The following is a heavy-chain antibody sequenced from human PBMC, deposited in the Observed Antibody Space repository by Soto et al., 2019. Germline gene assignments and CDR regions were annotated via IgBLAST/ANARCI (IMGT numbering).Heavy chain of an antibody. V-gene: IGHV3-9*01. CDR3: AKSHTTSGWYVTTDY. Sequence: GGSLRLSCAASGFTFGDYAMQWVRQAPGKGLEWVSAISWNSGSIDYADSVKGRFTISRHNAKNSLYLQMNSLRAEDTASYYCAKSHTTSGWYVTTDYWGQGTRVTSPQ. J-gene: IGHJ4*02. D-gene: IGHD6-19*01. CDR2: ISWNSGSI. CDR1: GFTFGDYA.